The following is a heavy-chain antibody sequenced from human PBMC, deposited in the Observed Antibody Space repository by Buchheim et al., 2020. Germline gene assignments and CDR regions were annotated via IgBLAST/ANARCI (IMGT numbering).Heavy chain of an antibody. V-gene: IGHV3-74*01. D-gene: IGHD3-10*01. CDR3: ARARGGYYFDD. Sequence: EVQLVESGGGLVQPGGSLRLSCAASGFSFSSYWMHWVRQAPGKGLVWVSRINSDWSSTTYADSVKGRFTIPRDNANNTPYLQMNSLRAEDTAVYHCARARGGYYFDDWGQGTL. J-gene: IGHJ4*02. CDR2: INSDWSST. CDR1: GFSFSSYW.